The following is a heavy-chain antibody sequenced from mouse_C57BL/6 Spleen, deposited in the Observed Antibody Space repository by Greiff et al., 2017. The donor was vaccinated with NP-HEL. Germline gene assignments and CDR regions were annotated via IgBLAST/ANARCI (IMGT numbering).Heavy chain of an antibody. CDR1: GYAFSSSW. D-gene: IGHD1-1*01. Sequence: QVQLQQSGPELVKPGASVKISCKASGYAFSSSWMNWVKQRPGKGLEWIGRIYPGDGDTNYNGKFKGKATLTADKSSSTAYMQLSSLTSEDSAVYFCARSYYGSSLYYAMDYWGQGTSVTVSS. J-gene: IGHJ4*01. CDR3: ARSYYGSSLYYAMDY. V-gene: IGHV1-82*01. CDR2: IYPGDGDT.